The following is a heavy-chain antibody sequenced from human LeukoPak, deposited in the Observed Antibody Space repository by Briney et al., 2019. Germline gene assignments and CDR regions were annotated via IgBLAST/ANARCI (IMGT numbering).Heavy chain of an antibody. V-gene: IGHV1-8*01. D-gene: IGHD3-9*01. J-gene: IGHJ4*02. Sequence: ASVNVSCKASGYTFTTHDLTWVRQATGQGLEWMGWMNPGNGDTAYAQKFQGRVTMTRDTSMSTAYMELNNLGSEDTAIYYCARGLGDYNTDWFPVSGYWGQGTPVTVSS. CDR3: ARGLGDYNTDWFPVSGY. CDR1: GYTFTTHD. CDR2: MNPGNGDT.